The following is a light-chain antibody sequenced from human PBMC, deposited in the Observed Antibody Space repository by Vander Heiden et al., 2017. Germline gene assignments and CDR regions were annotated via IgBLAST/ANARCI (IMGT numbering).Light chain of an antibody. J-gene: IGKJ2*01. V-gene: IGKV1-5*03. Sequence: DMQMTQSPSTLSASAGDRVTITCRASQSISIWLAWYQQKPGQAPNLLIYKASNLETGVPSRFSGSGSGTDFTLTISSLQPEDVATYYCQHYNNFPYTFGQGTKLEIK. CDR1: QSISIW. CDR2: KAS. CDR3: QHYNNFPYT.